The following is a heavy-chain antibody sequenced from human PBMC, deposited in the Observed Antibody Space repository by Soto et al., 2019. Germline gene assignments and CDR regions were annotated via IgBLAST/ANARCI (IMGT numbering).Heavy chain of an antibody. V-gene: IGHV3-33*01. CDR3: VRDRVSYDFWSGPIPFGMDV. CDR2: IWYDGSNK. J-gene: IGHJ6*02. Sequence: GGSLRLSCAASGFTFSSYGMHWVRQAPGKGLEWVAVIWYDGSNKYYADTEKGRFTNSRDNSKNTQYLQINSLKAEDTTVYYCVRDRVSYDFWSGPIPFGMDVWGQGTTVTVSS. D-gene: IGHD3-3*01. CDR1: GFTFSSYG.